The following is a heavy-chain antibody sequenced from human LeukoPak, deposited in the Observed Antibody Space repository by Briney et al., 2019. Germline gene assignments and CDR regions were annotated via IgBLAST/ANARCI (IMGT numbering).Heavy chain of an antibody. Sequence: GGSLRLSCAASGFTFSRYEMNWVRQAPGKGLDWVSYIGSSSSTMYYADSVKGRFTISRDNAQNSLYLQMNSTRAEDTAVYYCERLYRYGTLDYWGQGTLVTVSS. CDR1: GFTFSRYE. J-gene: IGHJ4*02. CDR3: ERLYRYGTLDY. CDR2: IGSSSSTM. V-gene: IGHV3-48*03. D-gene: IGHD5-18*01.